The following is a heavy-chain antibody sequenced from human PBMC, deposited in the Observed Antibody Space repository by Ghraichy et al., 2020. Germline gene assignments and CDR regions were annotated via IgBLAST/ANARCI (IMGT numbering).Heavy chain of an antibody. J-gene: IGHJ6*03. CDR3: ARVKVRYYYYYMDV. CDR1: GGSISSSSYY. Sequence: SETLSLTCTVSGGSISSSSYYWGWIRQPPGKGLEWIGSIYYSGSTYYNPSLKSRVTISVDTSKNQFSLKLSSVTAADMAVYYCARVKVRYYYYYMDVWGKGTAVTVSS. V-gene: IGHV4-39*07. D-gene: IGHD1-1*01. CDR2: IYYSGST.